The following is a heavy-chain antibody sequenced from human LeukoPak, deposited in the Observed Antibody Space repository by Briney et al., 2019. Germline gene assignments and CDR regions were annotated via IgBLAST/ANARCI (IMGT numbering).Heavy chain of an antibody. CDR3: AKGHSGYDYYFSFDY. D-gene: IGHD5-12*01. CDR2: ISYDGSNK. J-gene: IGHJ4*02. Sequence: GRSLRLSCAASGFTFSSYAMHWVRQAPGKGLEWVAVISYDGSNKYYADSVKGRFTISRDNSKNTLYLQMNSLRAEDTAVYYCAKGHSGYDYYFSFDYWGQGTLVTVSS. V-gene: IGHV3-30-3*01. CDR1: GFTFSSYA.